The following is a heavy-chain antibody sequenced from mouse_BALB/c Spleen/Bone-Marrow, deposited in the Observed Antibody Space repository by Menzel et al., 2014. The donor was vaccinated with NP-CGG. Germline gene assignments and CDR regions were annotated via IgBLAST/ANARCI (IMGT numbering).Heavy chain of an antibody. Sequence: EVKLMESGGGLAKPGGSLKLSCAASGFTFSSYTMSWVRQTPEKRLEWVATISSGGSYTYYPDSVKGRFTISRDNAKNTLYLQMSSLKSEDTAMYYCTRDLYDGYYYYAMDYWGQGTSVTVSS. CDR2: ISSGGSYT. J-gene: IGHJ4*01. CDR1: GFTFSSYT. D-gene: IGHD2-3*01. CDR3: TRDLYDGYYYYAMDY. V-gene: IGHV5-6-4*01.